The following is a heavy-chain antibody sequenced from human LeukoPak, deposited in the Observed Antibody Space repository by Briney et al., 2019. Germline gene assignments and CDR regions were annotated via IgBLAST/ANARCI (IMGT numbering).Heavy chain of an antibody. Sequence: GRSLRLSCAASGFTFSSYAMHWVRQAPGKGLEWVAVISYDGSNKYYADSVKGRFTISRDNSKNTLYLQMNSLRAEDTALYYCAKDIDSSGWYFDYWGQGTLVTVSS. D-gene: IGHD6-19*01. CDR1: GFTFSSYA. J-gene: IGHJ4*02. CDR2: ISYDGSNK. CDR3: AKDIDSSGWYFDY. V-gene: IGHV3-30-3*01.